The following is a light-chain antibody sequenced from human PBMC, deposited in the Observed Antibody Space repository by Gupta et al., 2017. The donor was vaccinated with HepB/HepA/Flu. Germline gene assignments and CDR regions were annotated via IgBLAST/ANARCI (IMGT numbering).Light chain of an antibody. CDR3: QSYDSSLSAVV. J-gene: IGLJ2*01. V-gene: IGLV1-40*01. CDR2: RNT. CDR1: SSNIGAGYD. Sequence: QSVLTQPPSVSGAPGQRVTISCTGSSSNIGAGYDVHWYQQLPGTAPKLLIYRNTNRPSGVPDQFSGSKSGSSASLAITGLQAEDEADYFCQSYDSSLSAVVFGGGTKLTVL.